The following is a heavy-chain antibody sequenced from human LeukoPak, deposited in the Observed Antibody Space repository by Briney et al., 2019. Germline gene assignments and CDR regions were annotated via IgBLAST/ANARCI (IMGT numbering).Heavy chain of an antibody. CDR1: GGSIRSSSYY. J-gene: IGHJ6*03. V-gene: IGHV4-39*01. Sequence: SETLSLTCTVSGGSIRSSSYYWGWIRQPPGKGLEWIGSIYYSGSTYYNPSLKSRVTISVDTSKNQFSLKLSSVTAADTAVYNCARRLLEEQWLAFYYYMDVWGKGTTVTVSS. D-gene: IGHD6-19*01. CDR3: ARRLLEEQWLAFYYYMDV. CDR2: IYYSGST.